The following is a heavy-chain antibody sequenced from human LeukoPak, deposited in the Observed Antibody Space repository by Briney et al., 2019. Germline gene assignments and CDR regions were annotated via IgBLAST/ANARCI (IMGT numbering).Heavy chain of an antibody. Sequence: SSETLSLTCAVYGGSFSGYYWSWIRQPPGKGLEWIGEINHSGSTNYNPSLKSRVTISVDTSKNQFSLKLSSVTAADTAVYYCARSGLLRYFDWLSPPGDAFDIWGQGTMVTVSS. CDR3: ARSGLLRYFDWLSPPGDAFDI. CDR2: INHSGST. CDR1: GGSFSGYY. V-gene: IGHV4-34*01. D-gene: IGHD3-9*01. J-gene: IGHJ3*02.